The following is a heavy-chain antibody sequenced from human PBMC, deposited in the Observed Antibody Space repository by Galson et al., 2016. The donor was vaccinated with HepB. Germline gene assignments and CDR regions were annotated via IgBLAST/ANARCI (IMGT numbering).Heavy chain of an antibody. V-gene: IGHV3-74*03. CDR2: MNRDGGAR. J-gene: IGHJ3*02. Sequence: SLRLSCAAPGFNASSFWTHWVRQAPGKGLVWISRMNRDGGARTYEESVTGRIAISRDHAKNSHSLHMNDLSADDTAVYYCATDLFTPQRRSWAFVIWGQGTMVTVSS. CDR3: ATDLFTPQRRSWAFVI. CDR1: GFNASSFW.